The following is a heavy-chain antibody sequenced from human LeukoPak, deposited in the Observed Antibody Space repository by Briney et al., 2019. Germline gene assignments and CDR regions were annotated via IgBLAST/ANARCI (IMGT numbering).Heavy chain of an antibody. Sequence: SETLSLTCTVSGGSISSYYWSWIRQPPGKGLEWIGYIYYSGSTNYNPSLKSRVTISVDTSKNQFSLKLSSVTAADTAVYYCARGGGSYFNWFDPWGQGTLVTVSS. CDR3: ARGGGSYFNWFDP. D-gene: IGHD1-26*01. J-gene: IGHJ5*02. CDR1: GGSISSYY. CDR2: IYYSGST. V-gene: IGHV4-59*01.